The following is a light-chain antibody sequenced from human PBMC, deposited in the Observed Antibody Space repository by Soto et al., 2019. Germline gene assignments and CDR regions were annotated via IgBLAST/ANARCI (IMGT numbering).Light chain of an antibody. CDR1: TNDIGAYNF. J-gene: IGLJ1*01. Sequence: QAVVTQPASVSGSPGQSITISCTGTTNDIGAYNFVSWYRHHPGKAPKLMIFDVNHRPSGISNRFSGSKSGNTASLTISGLQAEDEADYYCASFTSGSTPYVFGTGTKLTVL. CDR2: DVN. CDR3: ASFTSGSTPYV. V-gene: IGLV2-14*03.